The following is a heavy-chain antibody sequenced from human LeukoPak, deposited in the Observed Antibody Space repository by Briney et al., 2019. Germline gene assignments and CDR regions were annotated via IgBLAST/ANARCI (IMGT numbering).Heavy chain of an antibody. CDR1: GGSISSSNW. Sequence: SETLSLTCTVSGGSISSSNWWSWVRQPPGKGLEWIGEIYDSGSTNYNPSLKSRVTISVDKSKNQFSLKLSSVTAADTAVYYCARDTPGGYSYGSFDFWGQGTLVTVSS. J-gene: IGHJ4*02. V-gene: IGHV4-4*02. CDR3: ARDTPGGYSYGSFDF. CDR2: IYDSGST. D-gene: IGHD5-18*01.